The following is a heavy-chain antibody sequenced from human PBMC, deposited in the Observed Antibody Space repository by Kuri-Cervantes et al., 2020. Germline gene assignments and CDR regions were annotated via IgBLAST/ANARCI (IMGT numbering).Heavy chain of an antibody. CDR1: GFTFSSYA. J-gene: IGHJ2*01. D-gene: IGHD6-19*01. CDR3: AKDRVAVAGTLYWYFDL. CDR2: ITSSSIYI. V-gene: IGHV3-23*01. Sequence: GESLKISCAASGFTFSSYAMSWVRQAPGKGLEWVSSITSSSIYINYADSVKGLFTISRDNSKNTLYLQMNSLRAEDTAVYYCAKDRVAVAGTLYWYFDLWGRGTLVTVSS.